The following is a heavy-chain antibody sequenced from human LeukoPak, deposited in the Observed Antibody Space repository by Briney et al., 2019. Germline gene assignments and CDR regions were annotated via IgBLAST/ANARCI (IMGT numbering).Heavy chain of an antibody. D-gene: IGHD1-26*01. CDR3: ARDGPGVGATSFDY. CDR2: ISYDGSNK. V-gene: IGHV3-30-3*01. Sequence: GGSLRLSCAASGFTFSSYAMHWVRQAPGKGLEWVAVISYDGSNKYYADSVKSRFTISRDNSKNTLYLQMNSLRAEDTAVYYCARDGPGVGATSFDYWGQGTLVTVSS. J-gene: IGHJ4*02. CDR1: GFTFSSYA.